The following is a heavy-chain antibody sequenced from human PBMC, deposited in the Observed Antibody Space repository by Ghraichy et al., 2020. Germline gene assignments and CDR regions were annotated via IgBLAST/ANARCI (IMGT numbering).Heavy chain of an antibody. V-gene: IGHV4-59*01. Sequence: SETLSLTCTVSGGSINSYYWSWIRRPPGKGLEWIGYIYYSGSTNYNPSLKSRVTISVDTSKNQFSLKLSSVTAADTAVYYCARVKAGGGHEYFQHWGQGTLVTVSS. CDR1: GGSINSYY. J-gene: IGHJ1*01. CDR2: IYYSGST. D-gene: IGHD6-13*01. CDR3: ARVKAGGGHEYFQH.